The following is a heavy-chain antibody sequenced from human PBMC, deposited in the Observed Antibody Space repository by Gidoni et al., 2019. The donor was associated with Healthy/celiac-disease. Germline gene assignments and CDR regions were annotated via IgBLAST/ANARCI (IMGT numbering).Heavy chain of an antibody. CDR3: ARDSGSYAEVWFGFDP. D-gene: IGHD1-26*01. CDR1: GFPFGSHW. Sequence: EVQLVESGGGLVQPGGSLRLSCAASGFPFGSHWMSWVRQAPGKGLEWVANIKQDGSEKYYVDSVKGRFTISRDNAKNSLYLQMNSLRAEDTAVYYCARDSGSYAEVWFGFDPWGQGTLVTVSS. J-gene: IGHJ5*02. V-gene: IGHV3-7*05. CDR2: IKQDGSEK.